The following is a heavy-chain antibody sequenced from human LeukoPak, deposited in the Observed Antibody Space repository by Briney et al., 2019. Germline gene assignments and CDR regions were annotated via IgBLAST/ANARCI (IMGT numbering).Heavy chain of an antibody. CDR3: ARNSSRTCSNTGCYPGGWLDT. D-gene: IGHD3-16*02. J-gene: IGHJ5*02. CDR2: IYFSGST. Sequence: SETLSLTCTVSGAPMSGRSDYWVWIRQAPGKSLEWIGSIYFSGSTHYSPSLKSRLTMSVDTSKKQFSLKLTSLTAEDTAVYYCARNSSRTCSNTGCYPGGWLDTWGQGMEVIVSS. V-gene: IGHV4-39*01. CDR1: GAPMSGRSDY.